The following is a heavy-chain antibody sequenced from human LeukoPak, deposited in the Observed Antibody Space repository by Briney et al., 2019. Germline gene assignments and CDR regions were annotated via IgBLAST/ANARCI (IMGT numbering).Heavy chain of an antibody. CDR2: ISSSGSTR. D-gene: IGHD2-15*01. CDR1: GFTFSSYE. Sequence: GGSLRLSCAASGFTFSSYEMNWVRQAPGKGLEWVSYISSSGSTRYYADSVKGRFTISRDNAKNSVYLQMNSLRAEDTAVYCCPREGFCSGGSCYSGNAFYIWGEGRMVTVSS. CDR3: PREGFCSGGSCYSGNAFYI. J-gene: IGHJ3*02. V-gene: IGHV3-48*03.